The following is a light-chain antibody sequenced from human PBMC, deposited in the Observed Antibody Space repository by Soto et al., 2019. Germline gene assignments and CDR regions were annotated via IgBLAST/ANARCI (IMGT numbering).Light chain of an antibody. CDR2: GAS. CDR1: QSFGSSY. J-gene: IGKJ2*01. Sequence: EIVVTQSPGTLSLSPGERATLSCRASQSFGSSYVSCYQQQPGQAPSLLIYGASNRATGIPDRFSGSGSGTDFTFTISSREPEDVAVYYCQQYPNTPPYTFGQGTKLEIK. CDR3: QQYPNTPPYT. V-gene: IGKV3-20*01.